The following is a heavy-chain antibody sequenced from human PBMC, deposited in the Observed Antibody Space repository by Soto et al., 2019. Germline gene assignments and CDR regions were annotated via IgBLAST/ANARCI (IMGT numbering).Heavy chain of an antibody. D-gene: IGHD6-13*01. J-gene: IGHJ4*02. CDR2: IYYSGST. CDR3: ARRQQLVLFDY. Sequence: SETLSLTCTVSGGSISSSSYYWGWIRQPPGKGLEWIGSIYYSGSTYYNPSLKSRVTISVDTPKNQFSLKLSSVTAADTAVYYCARRQQLVLFDYWGQGTLVTVSS. V-gene: IGHV4-39*01. CDR1: GGSISSSSYY.